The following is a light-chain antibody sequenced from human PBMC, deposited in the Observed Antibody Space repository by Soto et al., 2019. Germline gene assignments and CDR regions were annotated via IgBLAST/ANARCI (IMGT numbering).Light chain of an antibody. Sequence: QTVVTQEPSFSVSPGGTVTLTCGLSSGSVSTSYYPSWYQQTPGQAPRTLIYSTNTRSSGVPDRFSGSILGNKAALTITGAQADDESDYYCVLYMGSGSWVFGGGTKVTVL. CDR3: VLYMGSGSWV. J-gene: IGLJ3*02. CDR1: SGSVSTSYY. V-gene: IGLV8-61*01. CDR2: STN.